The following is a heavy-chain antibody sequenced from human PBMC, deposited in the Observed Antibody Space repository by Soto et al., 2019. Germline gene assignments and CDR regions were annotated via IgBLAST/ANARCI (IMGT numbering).Heavy chain of an antibody. CDR3: AKPLTGCPYYLDX. J-gene: IGHJ4*02. CDR2: ITPIFGSA. Sequence: SVKVSCKASGGTFSSYSISWVRQAPGQGLEWMGGITPIFGSANYAQKFQGRVSITSDESTSTAYMQMNSLRAEDTAVYYCAKPLTGCPYYLDXWGQRTGVTVS. D-gene: IGHD3-9*01. V-gene: IGHV1-69*13. CDR1: GGTFSSYS.